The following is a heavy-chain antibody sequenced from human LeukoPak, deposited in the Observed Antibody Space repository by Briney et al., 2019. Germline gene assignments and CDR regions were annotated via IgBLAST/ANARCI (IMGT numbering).Heavy chain of an antibody. CDR2: ITYGGYYK. CDR1: GFTFTNYG. J-gene: IGHJ4*02. D-gene: IGHD3-9*01. V-gene: IGHV3-30*03. Sequence: GTSLRLSCAASGFTFTNYGMHWVRQAPGKGLEWVALITYGGYYKYYSDSVKGRFTISSDTSKNTLYLQMNSLRAEDTAVYYCARYTYYDILTGFDYWGQGTLVTVSS. CDR3: ARYTYYDILTGFDY.